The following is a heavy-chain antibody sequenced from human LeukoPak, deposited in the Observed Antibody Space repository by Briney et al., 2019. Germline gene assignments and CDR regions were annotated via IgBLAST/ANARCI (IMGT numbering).Heavy chain of an antibody. CDR1: GITFSTYW. D-gene: IGHD6-13*01. V-gene: IGHV3-74*01. J-gene: IGHJ4*02. CDR3: AREDSSSWVFDY. Sequence: GGSLRLSCAGSGITFSTYWMHWVRQAPGKGLVWVSRINSEGSTISYADSVKGRFTISRDNAKNTLFLQMNSLRAEDTAVYYCAREDSSSWVFDYWGQGTLVTVSS. CDR2: INSEGSTI.